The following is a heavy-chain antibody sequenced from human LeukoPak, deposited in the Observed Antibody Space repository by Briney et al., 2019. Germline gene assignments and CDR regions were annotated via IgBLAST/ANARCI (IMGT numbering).Heavy chain of an antibody. CDR1: GGTFSSYA. J-gene: IGHJ5*02. Sequence: ASVKVSCKASGGTFSSYAISWVRQAPGQGLEWMGGIIPIFGTANYAQKFQGRVTITTDESTSTAYTELSSLRSEDTAVYYCARDNTAMVLGWFDPWGQGTLVTVSS. CDR3: ARDNTAMVLGWFDP. V-gene: IGHV1-69*05. CDR2: IIPIFGTA. D-gene: IGHD5-18*01.